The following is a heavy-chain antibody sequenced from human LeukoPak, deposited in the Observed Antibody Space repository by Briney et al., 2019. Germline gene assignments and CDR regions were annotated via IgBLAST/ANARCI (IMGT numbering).Heavy chain of an antibody. Sequence: GGSLRLSCAASGFTFSSYAMSWVRQAPGKGLEWVSAISGSGGSTYYADSVKGRFTISRDNSKNTLYLQMNSLRAEDTAVHYCAKELILTYCDIRYYYYGMDVWGQGTTVTVSS. D-gene: IGHD3-9*01. J-gene: IGHJ6*02. CDR3: AKELILTYCDIRYYYYGMDV. CDR1: GFTFSSYA. V-gene: IGHV3-23*01. CDR2: ISGSGGST.